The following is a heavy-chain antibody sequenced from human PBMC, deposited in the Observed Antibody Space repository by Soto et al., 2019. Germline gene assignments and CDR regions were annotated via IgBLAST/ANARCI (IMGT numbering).Heavy chain of an antibody. CDR2: FDPEDGET. J-gene: IGHJ4*02. CDR3: ANQNSGYYYDSSGYPYYFDY. Sequence: ASEKVSCKVSGYTLTELSVHWVRQAPGKGLEWMGGFDPEDGETIYAQKFQGRVTMTEDTSTDTAYMELSSLRSEDTAVYYCANQNSGYYYDSSGYPYYFDYWGQGTLVTVSS. D-gene: IGHD3-22*01. CDR1: GYTLTELS. V-gene: IGHV1-24*01.